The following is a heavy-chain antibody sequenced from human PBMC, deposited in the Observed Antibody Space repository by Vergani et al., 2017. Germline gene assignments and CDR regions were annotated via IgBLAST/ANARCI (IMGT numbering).Heavy chain of an antibody. Sequence: EVQLLESGGGLVQPGGSLRLSCAASGFTFSSYAMSWVRQAPGTGVGWVSAISGSGGSTYYADSVKGRFTISRDNSKNTLYLQMNSLRAEDTAVYYCAKEXLTIFGVVIIPQDAFDIWGQGTMVTVSS. J-gene: IGHJ3*02. CDR1: GFTFSSYA. V-gene: IGHV3-23*01. CDR3: AKEXLTIFGVVIIPQDAFDI. D-gene: IGHD3-3*01. CDR2: ISGSGGST.